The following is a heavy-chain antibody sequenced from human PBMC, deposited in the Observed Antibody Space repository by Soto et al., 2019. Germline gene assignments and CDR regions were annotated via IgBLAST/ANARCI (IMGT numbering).Heavy chain of an antibody. J-gene: IGHJ6*02. V-gene: IGHV1-3*01. D-gene: IGHD2-8*02. CDR1: GYTFARHG. Sequence: VSVKVSCKAFGYTFARHGIHWMRQAPGQRLEWMGWINVANGNTKYSPTSQDRVILTRGTSASTAYMELTSRRIEDTAVFWCAIVFYCASPGRDYYSYGLDVRVPLTTV. CDR3: AIVFYCASPGRDYYSYGLDV. CDR2: INVANGNT.